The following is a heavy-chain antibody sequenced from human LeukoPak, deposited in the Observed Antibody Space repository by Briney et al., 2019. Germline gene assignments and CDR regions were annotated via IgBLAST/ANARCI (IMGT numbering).Heavy chain of an antibody. CDR3: ARALYDSSGHVYDYFDY. V-gene: IGHV1-69*02. J-gene: IGHJ4*02. D-gene: IGHD3-22*01. CDR1: GGTFSSCT. CDR2: IIPILGIA. Sequence: ASVKVSCKASGGTFSSCTISWVRQAPGHGLEWMGRIIPILGIANYAQKFQGRVTITADKSTSTAYMELSSLRSEDTAVYYCARALYDSSGHVYDYFDYWGQGTLVTVSS.